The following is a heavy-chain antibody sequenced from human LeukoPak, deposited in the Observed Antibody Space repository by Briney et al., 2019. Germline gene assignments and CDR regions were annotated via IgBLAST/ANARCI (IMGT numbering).Heavy chain of an antibody. CDR1: GFTFSSYA. CDR3: ARAFTHNCSGGSCYSDAFDI. CDR2: ISYDGSNK. J-gene: IGHJ3*02. V-gene: IGHV3-30-3*01. D-gene: IGHD2-15*01. Sequence: GRSLRLSCAASGFTFSSYAMHWVRQAPGKGLEWVAVISYDGSNKYYADSVKGRFTISRDNSKNTLYLQMNSLRAEDTAVYYCARAFTHNCSGGSCYSDAFDIWGQGTMVTVSS.